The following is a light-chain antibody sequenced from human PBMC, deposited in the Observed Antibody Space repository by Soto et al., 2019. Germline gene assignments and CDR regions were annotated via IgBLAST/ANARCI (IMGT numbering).Light chain of an antibody. CDR1: QSVTTSY. CDR2: GAS. CDR3: HQYGGSPLYS. Sequence: EIVLTQSPGTLSLSAGDRATLSCRASQSVTTSYLAWYQQRPGQAPRLLIYGASNRATGIPDRFSGFGSGTDFTLTISRLEPEDFAVYYCHQYGGSPLYSFGQGTKLEIK. V-gene: IGKV3-20*01. J-gene: IGKJ2*03.